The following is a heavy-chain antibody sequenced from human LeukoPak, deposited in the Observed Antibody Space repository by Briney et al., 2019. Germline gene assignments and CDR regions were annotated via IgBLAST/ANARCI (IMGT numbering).Heavy chain of an antibody. CDR3: AKDPSIVVVPAAKFDY. J-gene: IGHJ4*02. CDR2: ISGSGGNT. CDR1: EFTFSSYA. D-gene: IGHD2-2*01. Sequence: PGGSLRLSCAASEFTFSSYAMSWVRQAPGKGLEWVSVISGSGGNTYYADSVKGRFTISRDNSKNTLYLQMNSLRAEDTAVYYCAKDPSIVVVPAAKFDYWGQGTLVTVSS. V-gene: IGHV3-23*01.